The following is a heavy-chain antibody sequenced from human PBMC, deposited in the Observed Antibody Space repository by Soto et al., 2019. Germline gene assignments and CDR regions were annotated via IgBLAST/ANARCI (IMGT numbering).Heavy chain of an antibody. CDR2: INHSGGT. Sequence: SETLSLTCAVYGGSFSGYYWSWIRQPPGKGLEWIGEINHSGGTNYNPSLKSRVTISVDTSKNQFSLKLSSVTAADTAVYYCARGTSSQYSGYDYYYVMDVWGQGTMVTVSS. D-gene: IGHD5-12*01. J-gene: IGHJ6*02. CDR3: ARGTSSQYSGYDYYYVMDV. V-gene: IGHV4-34*01. CDR1: GGSFSGYY.